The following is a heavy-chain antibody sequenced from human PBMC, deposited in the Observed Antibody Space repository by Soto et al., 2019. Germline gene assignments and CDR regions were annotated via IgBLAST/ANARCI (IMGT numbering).Heavy chain of an antibody. V-gene: IGHV3-9*01. J-gene: IGHJ4*02. Sequence: GGSLRLSCAGSGFRFDDYAMHWVRQAPGKALEWVAGVDWNSVNIGYADSVEGRFTISSDSASNSLYLQMDSLRPEDTAFYYCAKGGSSGNSGLFDHWGQGVLVTVSS. CDR1: GFRFDDYA. CDR2: VDWNSVNI. CDR3: AKGGSSGNSGLFDH. D-gene: IGHD5-12*01.